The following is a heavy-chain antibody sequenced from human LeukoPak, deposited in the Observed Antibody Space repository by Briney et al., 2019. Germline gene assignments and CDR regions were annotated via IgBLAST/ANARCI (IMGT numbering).Heavy chain of an antibody. Sequence: GGSLRLSCAASGLTFSSYSMNWVRQAPGKGLKWVSSISSSTSYIYHADSVKGRFTISRDNAKNSLYLQMNSLRAEDTAVYYCARNRSPGGGYSYGYDAFDIWGQGTMVTVSS. CDR1: GLTFSSYS. V-gene: IGHV3-21*01. CDR3: ARNRSPGGGYSYGYDAFDI. D-gene: IGHD5-18*01. CDR2: ISSSTSYI. J-gene: IGHJ3*02.